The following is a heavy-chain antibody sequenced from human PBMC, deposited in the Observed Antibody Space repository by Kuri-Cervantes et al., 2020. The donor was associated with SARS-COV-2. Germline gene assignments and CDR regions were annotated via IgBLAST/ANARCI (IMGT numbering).Heavy chain of an antibody. D-gene: IGHD3-22*01. V-gene: IGHV1-8*02. Sequence: ASVKVSCKASGYSFSTYDINWVRQAAGQGLEWMGWLNPDTGNTGNAKKFQGRVTMTTDTSINTAYMEVSSLSFEDTAIYYCATEGYSIIIWAFAHWGQGTKVTVSS. CDR2: LNPDTGNT. J-gene: IGHJ3*01. CDR3: ATEGYSIIIWAFAH. CDR1: GYSFSTYD.